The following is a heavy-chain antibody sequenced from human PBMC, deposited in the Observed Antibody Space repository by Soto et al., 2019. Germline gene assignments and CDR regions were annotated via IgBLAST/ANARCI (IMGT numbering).Heavy chain of an antibody. D-gene: IGHD6-6*01. Sequence: QVQLVESGGGLVKPGGSLRLSCAASGFTFSDYYMSWIRQALGKGLEWVSHISSSGRTIYYADSVKGRFTISRDNAKNSLYLQMNSLRAEDTAVYYCARIYSRSSNLDYWGQGTLVTVSS. V-gene: IGHV3-11*01. CDR3: ARIYSRSSNLDY. J-gene: IGHJ4*02. CDR1: GFTFSDYY. CDR2: ISSSGRTI.